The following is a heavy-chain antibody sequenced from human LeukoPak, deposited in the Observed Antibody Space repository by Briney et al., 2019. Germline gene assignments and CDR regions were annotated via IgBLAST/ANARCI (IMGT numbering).Heavy chain of an antibody. V-gene: IGHV4-39*01. J-gene: IGHJ4*02. Sequence: SETLSLTCTVSGGSISSSSYYWGWIRQPPGKGLEWIGSIYYSGSTYYNPSLKSRVTISVDTSKNQFSLKLSSVTAADTAVYYCARRWADFWSGYYLVFDYWGQGTLVTVSS. CDR3: ARRWADFWSGYYLVFDY. CDR2: IYYSGST. CDR1: GGSISSSSYY. D-gene: IGHD3-3*01.